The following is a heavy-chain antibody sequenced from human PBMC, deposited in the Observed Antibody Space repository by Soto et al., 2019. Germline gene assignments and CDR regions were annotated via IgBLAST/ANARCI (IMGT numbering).Heavy chain of an antibody. CDR2: MSPGGIAT. Sequence: EVQVVESGGGLVQPGGSLRLSCEVSGFSFSTYWMTWVRQAPGRGLEWVPNMSPGGIATHYMDSVKGRFTISGDNDKNSVYLQMNSLRGDDTAVYYCATKGDSGSIWGQGTLVTVSS. D-gene: IGHD3-22*01. V-gene: IGHV3-7*01. CDR3: ATKGDSGSI. J-gene: IGHJ4*02. CDR1: GFSFSTYW.